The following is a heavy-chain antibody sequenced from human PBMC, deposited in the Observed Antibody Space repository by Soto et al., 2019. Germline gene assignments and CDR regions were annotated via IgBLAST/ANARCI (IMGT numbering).Heavy chain of an antibody. V-gene: IGHV1-69*13. D-gene: IGHD3-22*01. CDR3: ACGEETRSYYDSSGYLGAFDI. Sequence: ASVKVSCKASGGTFSSYAISWVRQAPGQGLEWMGGIIPIFGTANYAQKFQGRVTITADESTSTAYMELSSLRSEDTAVYYCACGEETRSYYDSSGYLGAFDIWGQGTMVTVSS. CDR2: IIPIFGTA. CDR1: GGTFSSYA. J-gene: IGHJ3*02.